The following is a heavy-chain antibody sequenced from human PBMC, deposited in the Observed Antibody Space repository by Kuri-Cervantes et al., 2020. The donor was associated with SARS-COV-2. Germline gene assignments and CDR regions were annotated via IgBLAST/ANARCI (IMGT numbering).Heavy chain of an antibody. CDR1: GGSFSGYQ. CDR2: INDSGAT. J-gene: IGHJ4*02. D-gene: IGHD6-6*01. CDR3: ARGVPGY. Sequence: ESLKISCAVYGGSFSGYQWSWIRQTPGMSLEWIGQINDSGATKYNPSLKSRVIVSMVKSKNQFSLKLGSVTAADTAIYYCARGVPGYWGQGSLVTVSS. V-gene: IGHV4-34*01.